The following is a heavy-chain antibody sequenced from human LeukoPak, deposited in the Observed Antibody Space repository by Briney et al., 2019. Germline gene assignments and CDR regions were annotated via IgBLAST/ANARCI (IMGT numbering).Heavy chain of an antibody. J-gene: IGHJ2*01. CDR3: ARDRGVGAYWYFDL. CDR1: SGSISSYY. CDR2: IYYSGST. D-gene: IGHD1-26*01. Sequence: PSETLSLTCTVSSGSISSYYWSWIRQSPGKGLEWIGYIYYSGSTNYNPSLKSRITISVDTSKNQFSLKLSSVTAADTAVCYCARDRGVGAYWYFDLWGRGTVVTVSS. V-gene: IGHV4-59*01.